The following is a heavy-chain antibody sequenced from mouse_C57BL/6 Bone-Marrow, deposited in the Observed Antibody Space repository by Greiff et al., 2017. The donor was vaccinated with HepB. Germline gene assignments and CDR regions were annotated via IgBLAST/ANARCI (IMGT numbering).Heavy chain of an antibody. V-gene: IGHV1-19*01. J-gene: IGHJ2*01. D-gene: IGHD2-1*01. CDR3: ARGDGNYYYFDY. CDR2: INPYNGGT. Sequence: EVQLQQSGPVLVKPGASVKMSCKASGYTFTDYYMNWVKQSHGKSLEWIGVINPYNGGTSYNQKFKGKATLTVDKSSSTAYMELNSLTSEDSAVYYCARGDGNYYYFDYWGQGTTLTVSS. CDR1: GYTFTDYY.